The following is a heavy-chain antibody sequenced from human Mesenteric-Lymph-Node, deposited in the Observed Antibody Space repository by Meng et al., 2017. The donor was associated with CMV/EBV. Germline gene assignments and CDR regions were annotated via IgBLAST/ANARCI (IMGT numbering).Heavy chain of an antibody. V-gene: IGHV4-59*01. J-gene: IGHJ6*02. CDR3: ARDQGAHCSSTSCSLSYYYGMDV. CDR2: IYYSGST. D-gene: IGHD2-2*01. CDR1: GGSISSYY. Sequence: SETLSLTCTVSGGSISSYYWSWIRQPPGKGLEWIGYIYYSGSTNYNPSLKSRVTISVDTSKNQFSLKLSSVTAADTAVYYRARDQGAHCSSTSCSLSYYYGMDVWGQGTTVTVSS.